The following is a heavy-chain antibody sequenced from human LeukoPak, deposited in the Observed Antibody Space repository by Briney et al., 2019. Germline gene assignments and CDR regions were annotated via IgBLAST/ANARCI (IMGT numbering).Heavy chain of an antibody. Sequence: PSETLSLTCTVSGGSISSYYWSWIRQPPGKGLEWIGYIYHSGSTNYNPSLKSRVTISVDTSKNQFSLKLSSVTAADTAVYYCARLRDWFDPWGQGTLVTVSS. V-gene: IGHV4-59*01. CDR3: ARLRDWFDP. CDR1: GGSISSYY. CDR2: IYHSGST. J-gene: IGHJ5*02.